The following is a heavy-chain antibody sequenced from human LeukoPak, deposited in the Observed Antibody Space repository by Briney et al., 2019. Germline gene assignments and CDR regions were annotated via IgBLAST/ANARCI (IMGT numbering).Heavy chain of an antibody. CDR3: AIGVTRNYFDY. D-gene: IGHD4-17*01. J-gene: IGHJ4*02. CDR2: IYYSRST. CDR1: GGSISSYY. V-gene: IGHV4-59*01. Sequence: SETLSLTCTVSGGSISSYYWSWIRQPPGKGLEWIGYIYYSRSTNYNPSLKSRVTISVDTSKNQFSLKLSSVTAADTAVYYCAIGVTRNYFDYWGQGTLVTVSS.